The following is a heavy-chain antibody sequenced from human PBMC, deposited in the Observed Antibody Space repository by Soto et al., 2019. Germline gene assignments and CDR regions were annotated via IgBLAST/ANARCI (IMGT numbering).Heavy chain of an antibody. J-gene: IGHJ6*02. CDR3: VITRTDYYYGMDV. D-gene: IGHD3-22*01. Sequence: PGGSLRLSCAASGFTFSSYWMHWVRQAPGKGLVWVSRINSDGSSTSYADSVKGRFTISRDNAKNTLYLQMNSLRAEDTAVYYCVITRTDYYYGMDVWGQGTTVTVSS. CDR1: GFTFSSYW. V-gene: IGHV3-74*01. CDR2: INSDGSST.